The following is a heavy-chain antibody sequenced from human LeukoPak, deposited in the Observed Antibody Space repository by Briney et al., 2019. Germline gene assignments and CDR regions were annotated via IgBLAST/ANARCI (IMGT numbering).Heavy chain of an antibody. CDR1: GYTFSTYG. CDR2: FSAYNSYT. Sequence: GASVTVSFKSSGYTFSTYGVSWVRQAPGQGGEWMGWFSAYNSYTRYVEKFQGRVTMTIDTSTNTADMELRSLRSDDTAVYYCATTRGSHVLTPYFDYWGQGTLVTVSS. J-gene: IGHJ4*02. D-gene: IGHD3-16*01. CDR3: ATTRGSHVLTPYFDY. V-gene: IGHV1-18*01.